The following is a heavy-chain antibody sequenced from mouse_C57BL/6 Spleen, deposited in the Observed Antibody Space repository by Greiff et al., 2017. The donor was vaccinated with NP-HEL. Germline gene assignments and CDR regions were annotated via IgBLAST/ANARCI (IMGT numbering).Heavy chain of an antibody. CDR1: GFSLTSYG. V-gene: IGHV2-2*01. CDR3: ARNEDYYGLDV. CDR2: IWSGGST. D-gene: IGHD1-2*01. J-gene: IGHJ1*03. Sequence: VQLQQSGPGLVQPSQSLSITCTVSGFSLTSYGVHWVRQSPGKGLEWLGVIWSGGSTDYNAAFISRLSISKDNSKSQVFFKMNSLQADDTAIYYCARNEDYYGLDVWGTGTTVTVSS.